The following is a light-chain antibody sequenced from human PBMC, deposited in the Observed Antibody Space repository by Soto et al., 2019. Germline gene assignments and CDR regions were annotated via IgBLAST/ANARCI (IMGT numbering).Light chain of an antibody. CDR2: EAS. CDR1: QDIRNH. J-gene: IGKJ3*01. Sequence: DIQMTQSPSSLSTSVGDRVTITCQASQDIRNHLNWYQQKPGKAPKLLIYEASNLETGVPSRFSGRGSGTAFTFTISRLQPEDVATYYCQQYHNLPPFTFGHGTDVDIK. CDR3: QQYHNLPPFT. V-gene: IGKV1-33*01.